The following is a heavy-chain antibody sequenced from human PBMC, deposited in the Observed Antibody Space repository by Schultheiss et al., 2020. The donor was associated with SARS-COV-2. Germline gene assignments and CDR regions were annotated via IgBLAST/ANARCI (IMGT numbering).Heavy chain of an antibody. V-gene: IGHV3-64D*06. J-gene: IGHJ6*02. CDR3: VKDQRYSGSYYYYYGMDV. Sequence: GGSLRLSCSASGFTFSSYAMHWVRQAPGKGLEYVSAISSNGGSTYYADSVKGRFTISRDNSKNTLYLQMSSLRAEDTAVYYCVKDQRYSGSYYYYYGMDVWGQGTTVTVSS. D-gene: IGHD3-10*01. CDR1: GFTFSSYA. CDR2: ISSNGGST.